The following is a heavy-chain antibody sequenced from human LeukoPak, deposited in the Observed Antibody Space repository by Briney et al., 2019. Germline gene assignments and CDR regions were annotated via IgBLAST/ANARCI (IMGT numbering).Heavy chain of an antibody. CDR2: INHNGNVN. J-gene: IGHJ4*02. CDR3: ARDGSYGLLDY. CDR1: GFTFSSYW. Sequence: GGSLRLSCAASGFTFSSYWMNWARQAPGKGLEWVASINHNGNVNYYVDSVKGRFTISRDNAKNSLYLQMNSLRAEDTAVHYCARDGSYGLLDYWGQGTLVTVSS. D-gene: IGHD5-18*01. V-gene: IGHV3-7*03.